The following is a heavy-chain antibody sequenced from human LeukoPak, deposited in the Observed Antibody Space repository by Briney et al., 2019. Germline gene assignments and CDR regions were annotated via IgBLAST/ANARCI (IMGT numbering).Heavy chain of an antibody. CDR3: AKEFYYYGSGIYYNAIDY. V-gene: IGHV3-23*01. D-gene: IGHD3-10*01. J-gene: IGHJ4*02. Sequence: GGSLRLSCAASGFTFSSYAMSWVRQAPGKGLEWVSAISGSGGSTYYADSVKGRFTISRDNSKNTLYLQMNSLRAEDTAVYYCAKEFYYYGSGIYYNAIDYWGQGTLVTVSS. CDR1: GFTFSSYA. CDR2: ISGSGGST.